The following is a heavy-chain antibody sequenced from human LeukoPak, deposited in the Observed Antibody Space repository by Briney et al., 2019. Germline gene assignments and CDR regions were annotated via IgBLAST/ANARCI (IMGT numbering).Heavy chain of an antibody. CDR1: GFTFSSYA. Sequence: GSLRLSCAASGFTFSSYAVSWVRQASGKGLEWVSAISGSGGSTYYADSVKGRFTISRDNSKNTLYLQMNSLRAEDTAVYYCAKDRSYNRNQGGYFDYWGQGTLVTVSS. CDR2: ISGSGGST. D-gene: IGHD1-1*01. V-gene: IGHV3-23*01. J-gene: IGHJ4*02. CDR3: AKDRSYNRNQGGYFDY.